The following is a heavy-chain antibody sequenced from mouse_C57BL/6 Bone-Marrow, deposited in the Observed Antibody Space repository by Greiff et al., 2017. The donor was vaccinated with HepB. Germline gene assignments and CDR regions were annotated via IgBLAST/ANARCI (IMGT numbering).Heavy chain of an antibody. V-gene: IGHV1-26*01. CDR2: INPNNGGT. Sequence: EVQLQQSGPELVKPGASVKISCKASGYTFTDYYMNWVKQSHGKSLEWIGDINPNNGGTSYNQKFKGKATLTVDKSSSTAYMELRSLTSEDSAVYYCARNEVTLDYWGQGTTLTVSS. J-gene: IGHJ2*01. CDR3: ARNEVTLDY. CDR1: GYTFTDYY. D-gene: IGHD2-3*01.